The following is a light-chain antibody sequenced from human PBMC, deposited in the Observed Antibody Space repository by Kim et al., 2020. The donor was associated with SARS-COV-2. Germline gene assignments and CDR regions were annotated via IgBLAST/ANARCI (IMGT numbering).Light chain of an antibody. V-gene: IGKV3-20*01. CDR1: QSVRSSY. Sequence: PGERATLSCRASQSVRSSYLAWYQQKLGQAPRLLIYGASSRATGIPDRFSGSGSGTDFTLTISRLEPEDFAVYSCQQYGSSPLTFGGGTKV. CDR3: QQYGSSPLT. CDR2: GAS. J-gene: IGKJ4*01.